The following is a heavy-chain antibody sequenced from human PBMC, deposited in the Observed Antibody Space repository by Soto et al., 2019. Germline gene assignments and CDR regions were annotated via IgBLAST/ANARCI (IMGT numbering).Heavy chain of an antibody. Sequence: QVQLVQSGAEVKKPGSSVKVSCKASGGTFRSYSFSWVLQAPGQGLEWMGSIIPLFGTANFAQNFQGRVTITADESTSTVYMELSSLRSEDTAIYYCARGGQREHLLVYNDYWGQGTLVTVSS. CDR1: GGTFRSYS. J-gene: IGHJ4*02. CDR2: IIPLFGTA. D-gene: IGHD6-19*01. V-gene: IGHV1-69*01. CDR3: ARGGQREHLLVYNDY.